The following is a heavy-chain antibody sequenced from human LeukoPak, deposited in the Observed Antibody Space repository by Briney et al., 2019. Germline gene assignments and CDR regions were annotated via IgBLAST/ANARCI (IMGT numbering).Heavy chain of an antibody. D-gene: IGHD6-6*01. Sequence: GGSLSLSCAASGFTFNSYGMNWVRQAAGKGLGWVSSIPSSSSYIIYADSAKGRFTISRDNAKNSLYLQKNSLIAEDTAVYYCARSYSSSRGTFDYWGQGTLVTVSS. CDR1: GFTFNSYG. CDR2: IPSSSSYI. CDR3: ARSYSSSRGTFDY. V-gene: IGHV3-21*01. J-gene: IGHJ4*02.